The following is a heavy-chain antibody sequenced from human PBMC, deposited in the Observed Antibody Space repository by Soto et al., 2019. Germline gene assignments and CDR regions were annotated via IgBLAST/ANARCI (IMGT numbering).Heavy chain of an antibody. CDR3: AHGGGYSNYPLWWYFDL. CDR2: IYWNDDK. J-gene: IGHJ2*01. V-gene: IGHV2-5*01. D-gene: IGHD4-4*01. Sequence: QITLKESGPTLVKPTQTLTLTCTFSGFSLSTSGVGVGWIRQPPGKALEWLALIYWNDDKRYSPSLKSRLTITKDTSKNQVVLTMTNMEPVDTATYYCAHGGGYSNYPLWWYFDLWGRGTLVTVSS. CDR1: GFSLSTSGVG.